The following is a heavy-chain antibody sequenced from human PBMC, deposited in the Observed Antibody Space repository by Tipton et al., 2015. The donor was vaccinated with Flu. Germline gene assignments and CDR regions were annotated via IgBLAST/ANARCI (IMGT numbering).Heavy chain of an antibody. D-gene: IGHD3-22*01. Sequence: TLSLTCTVSGGSIRSHYWSWIRQPAGKGLEWIGRIYASGSTNYNPSLRSRVTLSLDTSKDQFSLKLTSVTAADTAVYWCARAVGYDSSGYSKNAFDVWGQGTTVTVSS. CDR2: IYASGST. CDR1: GGSIRSHY. V-gene: IGHV4-4*07. J-gene: IGHJ3*01. CDR3: ARAVGYDSSGYSKNAFDV.